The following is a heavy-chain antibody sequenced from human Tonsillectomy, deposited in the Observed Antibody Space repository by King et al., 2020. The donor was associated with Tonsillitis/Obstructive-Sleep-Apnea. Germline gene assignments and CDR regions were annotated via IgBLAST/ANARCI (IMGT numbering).Heavy chain of an antibody. CDR1: GGTFSSYA. J-gene: IGHJ6*02. CDR2: NIPILGIA. CDR3: ARGTFSRDYYYYYGMDV. Sequence: QLVQSGAEVKKPGSSVKVSCKASGGTFSSYAISWVRQAPGQGLEWMGGNIPILGIAKYAQKFQGRVKITADKSTSTAYMELSSLRSEDTAVYYCARGTFSRDYYYYYGMDVWGQGTTVTVSS. V-gene: IGHV1-69*10.